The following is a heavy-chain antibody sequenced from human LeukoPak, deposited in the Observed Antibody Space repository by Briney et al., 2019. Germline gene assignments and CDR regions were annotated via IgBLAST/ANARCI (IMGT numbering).Heavy chain of an antibody. Sequence: PSETLSLTCSVSGGSISSTAYYWGWIRQPPGKGLEWIGSIYYSGITYYNPSLKSRATISLDTSRNQFSLKLNSVTAEETAVYYCTRRRGDGDYRPDYWGQGTLVTVSS. V-gene: IGHV4-39*01. CDR1: GGSISSTAYY. CDR3: TRRRGDGDYRPDY. J-gene: IGHJ4*02. D-gene: IGHD4-17*01. CDR2: IYYSGIT.